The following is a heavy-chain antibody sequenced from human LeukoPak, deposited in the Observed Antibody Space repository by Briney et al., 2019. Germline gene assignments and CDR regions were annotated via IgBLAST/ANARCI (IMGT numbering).Heavy chain of an antibody. Sequence: PGGSLRLSCAASGFTFDDYGMSWVRQAPGKGLEWVSGINWNGGSTGYADSVKGRFTISRDNAKNSLYLQMNSLRAEDTALYYCARGAGRTYYYGSGSYSAVYYYYMDVWGKGPRSPSP. CDR1: GFTFDDYG. J-gene: IGHJ6*03. CDR2: INWNGGST. D-gene: IGHD3-10*01. CDR3: ARGAGRTYYYGSGSYSAVYYYYMDV. V-gene: IGHV3-20*04.